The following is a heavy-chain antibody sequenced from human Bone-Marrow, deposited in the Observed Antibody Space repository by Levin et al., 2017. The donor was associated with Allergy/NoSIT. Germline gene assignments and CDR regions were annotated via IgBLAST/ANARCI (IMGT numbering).Heavy chain of an antibody. CDR2: MNPNSGHS. V-gene: IGHV1-8*01. Sequence: WASVKVSCKASGYTFTNYHIDWVRQTTGQGLEWVGWMNPNSGHSGSAPSFQGRVTMTSDTSVSTAYMEVNSLTSEDTATYFCVRVLTGTAHFDYWGQGTLVIVSS. J-gene: IGHJ4*02. CDR1: GYTFTNYH. D-gene: IGHD7-27*01. CDR3: VRVLTGTAHFDY.